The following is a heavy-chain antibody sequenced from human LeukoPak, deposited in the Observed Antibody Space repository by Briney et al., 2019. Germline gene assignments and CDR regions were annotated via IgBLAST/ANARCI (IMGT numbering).Heavy chain of an antibody. V-gene: IGHV3-21*01. J-gene: IGHJ3*02. CDR1: GFTFSSYT. Sequence: GGSLRLSCAASGFTFSSYTMNWVRQAPGKGLEWVSSISSSSSYIYYADSVKGRLTISRDNAKNSLYLQMNSLRAEDTAVYYCAKDKGQEQLDAFDIWGQGTMVTVSS. CDR3: AKDKGQEQLDAFDI. D-gene: IGHD6-6*01. CDR2: ISSSSSYI.